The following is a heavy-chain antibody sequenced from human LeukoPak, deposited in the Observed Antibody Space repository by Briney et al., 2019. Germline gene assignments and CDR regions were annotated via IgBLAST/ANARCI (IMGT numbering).Heavy chain of an antibody. D-gene: IGHD2/OR15-2a*01. J-gene: IGHJ5*02. V-gene: IGHV1-2*02. Sequence: GASVKVSCKASGYTFTGYYIHWVRQAPGQGLEWMGWIYPHSGGTDYAQKFQGRVTMTRDTSISTAYMELSRLRSDDTAVYYCARDLVHRRLLASTYNWFDPWGQGTLVIVSS. CDR2: IYPHSGGT. CDR1: GYTFTGYY. CDR3: ARDLVHRRLLASTYNWFDP.